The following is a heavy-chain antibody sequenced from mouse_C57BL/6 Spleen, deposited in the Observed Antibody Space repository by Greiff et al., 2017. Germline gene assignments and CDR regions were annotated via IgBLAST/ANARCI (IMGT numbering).Heavy chain of an antibody. V-gene: IGHV1-61*01. CDR2: IYPSDSET. D-gene: IGHD4-1*01. Sequence: QVQLKQPGAELVRPGSSVKLSCKASGYTFTSYWMDWVKQRPGQGLEWIGNIYPSDSETHYNQKFKDKATLTVDKSSSTAYMQLSSLTSEDSAVYYCARGNWDAYWYFDVWGTGTTVTVSS. CDR3: ARGNWDAYWYFDV. CDR1: GYTFTSYW. J-gene: IGHJ1*03.